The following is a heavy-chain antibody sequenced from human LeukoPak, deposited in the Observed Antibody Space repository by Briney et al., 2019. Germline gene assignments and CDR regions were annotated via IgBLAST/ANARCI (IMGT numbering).Heavy chain of an antibody. CDR2: IWYDGSNK. Sequence: PGGSLRLSCAASGFTFTNYGMHWVRQAPGKGLEWVAIIWYDGSNKYYADSVKGGFTISRDNSKNTLFLQMNSLRAEDTAVYYCATLRGASSRWYIDYWGQGTLVTVSS. D-gene: IGHD6-13*01. CDR1: GFTFTNYG. V-gene: IGHV3-33*01. J-gene: IGHJ4*02. CDR3: ATLRGASSRWYIDY.